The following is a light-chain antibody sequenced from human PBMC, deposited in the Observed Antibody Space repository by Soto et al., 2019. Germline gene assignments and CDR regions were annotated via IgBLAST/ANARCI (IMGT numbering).Light chain of an antibody. CDR1: SSDVGGYNY. V-gene: IGLV2-14*01. CDR3: SSYTTSGTLV. J-gene: IGLJ2*01. CDR2: EVS. Sequence: LTQPPSVSGSPGQSITISCTGTSSDVGGYNYVSWYQQHPGKVPKVMIFEVSNRPSGISHRFSGSKSGNTASLTISGLQAEDEADYYCSSYTTSGTLVFGGGTQLTVL.